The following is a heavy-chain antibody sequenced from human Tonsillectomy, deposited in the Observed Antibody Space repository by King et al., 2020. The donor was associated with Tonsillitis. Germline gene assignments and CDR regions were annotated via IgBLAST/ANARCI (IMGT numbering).Heavy chain of an antibody. V-gene: IGHV4-34*01. CDR2: IDHSGST. J-gene: IGHJ5*01. CDR1: GGSFSGYY. Sequence: VQLQQWGAGLLKPSETLSLTCAVYGGSFSGYYWSWIRQPPGKGLEWIGEIDHSGSTNYNPSLKIRVTISVDPSKNQFSLKVTSVTAADTAVYYCVSISSDSWGQGTLVTVSS. CDR3: VSISSDS.